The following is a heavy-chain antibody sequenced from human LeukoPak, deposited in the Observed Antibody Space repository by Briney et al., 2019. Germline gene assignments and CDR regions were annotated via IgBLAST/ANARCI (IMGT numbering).Heavy chain of an antibody. D-gene: IGHD2-2*01. CDR1: GGSISSSSYY. J-gene: IGHJ4*02. Sequence: SSETLSLTCTVSGGSISSSSYYWGWIRQPPGKGLEWIGSIYYSGSTYYNPSLKSRVTISVDTSKNQFSLKLSSVTAADTAVYYCARGHALSIVVVPEGNFDYWGQGTLVTVSS. CDR2: IYYSGST. CDR3: ARGHALSIVVVPEGNFDY. V-gene: IGHV4-39*01.